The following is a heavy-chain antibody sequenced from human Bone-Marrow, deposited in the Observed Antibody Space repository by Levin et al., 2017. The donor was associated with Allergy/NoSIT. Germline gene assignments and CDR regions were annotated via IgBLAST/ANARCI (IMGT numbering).Heavy chain of an antibody. CDR1: GFRFSSHG. CDR2: IWYDGSNK. D-gene: IGHD6-13*01. J-gene: IGHJ5*02. Sequence: SCAASGFRFSSHGMHWVRQAPGKGLEWVAVIWYDGSNKDYADSVKGRFTISRDNSKNTLFLQMNSLRDDDTAVYYCAREAPLDAGHWFDPWGQGTLVTVSS. CDR3: AREAPLDAGHWFDP. V-gene: IGHV3-33*01.